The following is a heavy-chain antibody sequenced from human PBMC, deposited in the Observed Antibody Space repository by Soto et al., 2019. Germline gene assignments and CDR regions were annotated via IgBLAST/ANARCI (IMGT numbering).Heavy chain of an antibody. CDR1: GGSISSSSYY. J-gene: IGHJ6*03. CDR2: IYYSGST. V-gene: IGHV4-39*07. CDR3: VRERLESAAMGPGYVYYYYYYMDV. Sequence: SETLSLTCTVSGGSISSSSYYWGWIRQPPGKGLEWIGSIYYSGSTYYNPSHKSRVTISVDTSKNQFSLKLSSVTAADTAVYYCVRERLESAAMGPGYVYYYYYYMDVWGKGTTVTVSS. D-gene: IGHD2-2*01.